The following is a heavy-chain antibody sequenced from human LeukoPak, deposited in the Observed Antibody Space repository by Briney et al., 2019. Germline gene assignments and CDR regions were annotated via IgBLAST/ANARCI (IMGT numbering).Heavy chain of an antibody. CDR1: GFTFSDYY. CDR2: ISPTGGTK. Sequence: GGSLRLSCAASGFTFSDYYMSWIRQAPGKGMEWDSYISPTGGTKYYADSVKGRFTISRDNAKNSLYLQTNSLRAEDTAVYYCARVPTTVTYTDFWGQGTLVSVSS. J-gene: IGHJ4*02. CDR3: ARVPTTVTYTDF. D-gene: IGHD4-17*01. V-gene: IGHV3-11*01.